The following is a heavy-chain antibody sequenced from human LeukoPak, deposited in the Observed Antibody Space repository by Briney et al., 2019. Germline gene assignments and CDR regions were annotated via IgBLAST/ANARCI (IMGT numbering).Heavy chain of an antibody. Sequence: ASVKVSCKVSGYTLTELSMHWVRQAPGKGLEWMGGFGPEDGETIYAQKFQGRVTMTEDTSTDTAYMELSSLRSEDTAVYYCATGGYYDSSGYPYNWFDPWGQGTLVTVSS. CDR3: ATGGYYDSSGYPYNWFDP. D-gene: IGHD3-22*01. CDR1: GYTLTELS. V-gene: IGHV1-24*01. J-gene: IGHJ5*02. CDR2: FGPEDGET.